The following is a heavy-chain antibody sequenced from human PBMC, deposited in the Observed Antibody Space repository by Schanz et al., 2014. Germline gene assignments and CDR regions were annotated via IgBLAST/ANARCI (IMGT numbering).Heavy chain of an antibody. CDR1: GFIFSRAW. Sequence: EVQLVESGGGLVKPGGSLRLSCAASGFIFSRAWMSWVRQAPGKGLEWVSTISASGGSTYYADSVKGRFTVSRDSGQNSLYLQMNSLRAGDTAVYYCARGTDWNLHYWGQGALVTVSS. CDR3: ARGTDWNLHY. J-gene: IGHJ4*02. D-gene: IGHD1-1*01. CDR2: ISASGGST. V-gene: IGHV3-21*01.